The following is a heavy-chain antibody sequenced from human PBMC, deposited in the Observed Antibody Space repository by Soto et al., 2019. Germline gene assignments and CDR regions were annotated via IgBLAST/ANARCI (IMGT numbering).Heavy chain of an antibody. CDR3: ARVNRITIFGVGPNWFDP. CDR1: GYSISSGYY. Sequence: PSETLSLTCAVSGYSISSGYYWGWIRQPPGKGLEWIGSIYHSGSTYYNPSLKSRVTISVDTSKNQFSLKLSSVTAADTAVYYCARVNRITIFGVGPNWFDPWGQGTLVTVS. J-gene: IGHJ5*02. CDR2: IYHSGST. D-gene: IGHD3-3*01. V-gene: IGHV4-38-2*01.